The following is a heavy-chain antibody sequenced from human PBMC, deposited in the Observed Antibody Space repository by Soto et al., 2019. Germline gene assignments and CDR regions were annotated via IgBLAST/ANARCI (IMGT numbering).Heavy chain of an antibody. D-gene: IGHD7-27*01. V-gene: IGHV3-23*01. Sequence: VQLLESGGDLVQPGGSLRLSCVASGFILNNYAMSWVRQAPGKGLEWVSTIGGTAGDSAGVPWYEDSVKGRFTTSRDSPANTLFLHMGNLRAEDSALYYCVKRGRNWGAFDFWCQGTTVVVSS. CDR1: GFILNNYA. CDR2: IGGTAGDSAGVP. J-gene: IGHJ3*01. CDR3: VKRGRNWGAFDF.